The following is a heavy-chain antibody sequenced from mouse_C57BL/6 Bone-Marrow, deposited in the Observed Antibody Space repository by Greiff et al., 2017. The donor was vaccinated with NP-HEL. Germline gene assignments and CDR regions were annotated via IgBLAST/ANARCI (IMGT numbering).Heavy chain of an antibody. J-gene: IGHJ4*01. D-gene: IGHD2-4*01. CDR1: GYSFTGYY. Sequence: EVQLVESGPELVKPGASVKISCKASGYSFTGYYMNWVKQSPEKSLEWIGEINPSTGGTTYNQKFKAKATLTVDKSSSTAYMQLKSLTSEDSAVYYCARCDYEGYAMDYWGQGTSVTVSS. V-gene: IGHV1-42*01. CDR2: INPSTGGT. CDR3: ARCDYEGYAMDY.